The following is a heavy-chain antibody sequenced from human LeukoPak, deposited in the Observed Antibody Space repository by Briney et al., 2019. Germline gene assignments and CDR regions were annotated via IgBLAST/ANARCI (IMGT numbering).Heavy chain of an antibody. J-gene: IGHJ4*02. D-gene: IGHD1-26*01. V-gene: IGHV3-30*02. CDR3: AKGPRGVGAIPFDY. Sequence: GGSLRLSCAASGFTFSSYSMNWVRQAPGKGLEWVAFIRYDGSNKYYADSVKGRFTISRDNSKNTLYLQMNSLRAEDTAVYYCAKGPRGVGAIPFDYWGQGTLVTVSS. CDR1: GFTFSSYS. CDR2: IRYDGSNK.